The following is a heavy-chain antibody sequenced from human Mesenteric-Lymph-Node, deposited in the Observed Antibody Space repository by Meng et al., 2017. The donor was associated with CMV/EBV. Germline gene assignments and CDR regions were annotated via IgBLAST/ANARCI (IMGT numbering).Heavy chain of an antibody. CDR1: GFTFSDYW. CDR3: ASLGAY. V-gene: IGHV3-74*03. CDR2: MNSDGSKK. D-gene: IGHD3-10*01. Sequence: GGSLRLSCAASGFTFSDYWMYWVRQVPGKGLVWVSRMNSDGSKKTYADFVKGRFTISRDNAKNTLYLQMNSLRAEDTAVYYCASLGAYWGQGTLVTVSS. J-gene: IGHJ4*02.